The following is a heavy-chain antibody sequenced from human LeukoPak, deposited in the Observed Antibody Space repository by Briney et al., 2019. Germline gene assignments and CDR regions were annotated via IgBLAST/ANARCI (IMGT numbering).Heavy chain of an antibody. J-gene: IGHJ4*02. CDR1: GYTFTSYG. Sequence: ASVKVSCKASGYTFTSYGISWVRQAPGQGLEWMGWISAYNGNTNYAQKLQGRVTMTTDTSTSTAYMELRGLRSDDTAVYYCARVQDIVVVVAAGPGDYWGQGTLVTVSS. CDR3: ARVQDIVVVVAAGPGDY. D-gene: IGHD2-15*01. CDR2: ISAYNGNT. V-gene: IGHV1-18*01.